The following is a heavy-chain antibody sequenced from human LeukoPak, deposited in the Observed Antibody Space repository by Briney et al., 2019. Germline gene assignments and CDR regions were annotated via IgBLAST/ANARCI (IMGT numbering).Heavy chain of an antibody. J-gene: IGHJ6*02. D-gene: IGHD4-23*01. V-gene: IGHV1-69*13. CDR2: IIPIFGTA. CDR1: GGTFSSYA. CDR3: ARAGGYYYGMDV. Sequence: GASVKVSCTASGGTFSSYAISWVRQAPGQGLEWKGGIIPIFGTANYAQKFQGRVTITADESTSTAYMELSSLRSEDTAVYYCARAGGYYYGMDVWGQGTTVTVSS.